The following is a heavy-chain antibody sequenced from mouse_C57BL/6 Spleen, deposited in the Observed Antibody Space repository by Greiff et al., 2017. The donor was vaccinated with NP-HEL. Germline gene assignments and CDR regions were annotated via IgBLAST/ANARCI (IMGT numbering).Heavy chain of an antibody. V-gene: IGHV6-3*01. Sequence: EVKVEESGGGLVQPGGSMKLSCVASGFTFSNYWMNWVRQSPEKGLEWVAQIRLKSDNYATHYAESVKGRFTISRDDSKSSVYLQMNNLRAEDTGIYYCTYGNYRFAYWGQGTLVTVSA. CDR1: GFTFSNYW. J-gene: IGHJ3*01. CDR2: IRLKSDNYAT. CDR3: TYGNYRFAY. D-gene: IGHD2-1*01.